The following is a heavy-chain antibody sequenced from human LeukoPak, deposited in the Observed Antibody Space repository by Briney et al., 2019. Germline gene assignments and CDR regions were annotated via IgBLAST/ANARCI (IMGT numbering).Heavy chain of an antibody. V-gene: IGHV4-59*08. J-gene: IGHJ5*02. CDR1: GGSISGYY. D-gene: IGHD3-10*01. CDR2: IYHSGTT. Sequence: PSETLSLTCTVSGGSISGYYYNWIRQPPGKGLEWIGYIYHSGTTNYNPSLKSRVTISVDTSKNQFSLNLTSVTAADTAVYYCARQEYYASGRSYNVRWFNPWGRGTLVTVSS. CDR3: ARQEYYASGRSYNVRWFNP.